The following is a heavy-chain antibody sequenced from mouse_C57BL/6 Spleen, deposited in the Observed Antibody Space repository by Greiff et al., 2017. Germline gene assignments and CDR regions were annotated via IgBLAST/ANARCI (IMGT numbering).Heavy chain of an antibody. CDR1: GYSFTGYY. CDR3: ARYYYGPHYAMDY. D-gene: IGHD1-1*01. Sequence: VQLQQPGPELVKPGASVKISCKASGYSFTGYYMNWVKQSPKKSLEWIGEINPSTGGTTSNQKFKAKATLTVDKSSSTAYMQLKSLTSEDSAVYYCARYYYGPHYAMDYWGQVTSVTVSS. CDR2: INPSTGGT. J-gene: IGHJ4*01. V-gene: IGHV1-42*01.